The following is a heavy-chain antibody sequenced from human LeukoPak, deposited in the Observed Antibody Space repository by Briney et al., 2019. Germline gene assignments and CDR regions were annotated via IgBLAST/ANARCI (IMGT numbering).Heavy chain of an antibody. V-gene: IGHV1-18*01. J-gene: IGHJ4*02. Sequence: ASVKVSCKASGYTFTSYGISWVRQAPGQGLEWMGWISAYNGNTNYAQKLQGRVTMTTDTSTSTAYMELRSLRSDDTAVYYCARDSHVLLWFGELLPLDYWGQGTMVTVSS. CDR1: GYTFTSYG. CDR3: ARDSHVLLWFGELLPLDY. D-gene: IGHD3-10*01. CDR2: ISAYNGNT.